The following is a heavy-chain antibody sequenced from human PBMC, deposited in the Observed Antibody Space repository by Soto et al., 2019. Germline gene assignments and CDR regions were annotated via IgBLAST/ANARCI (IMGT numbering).Heavy chain of an antibody. J-gene: IGHJ4*02. V-gene: IGHV3-23*01. D-gene: IGHD6-19*01. CDR3: AKAKGGSVYEMDG. CDR2: ISGSGGST. Sequence: EVQLLESGGGLVQPGGSLRLSCAASGFTFSNYAVTWVRQAPGKGLEWVSTISGSGGSTYYADSVKGRFTISRDNSKNALYLQVTSLRAADTAVCSCAKAKGGSVYEMDGWGQGTLVSVS. CDR1: GFTFSNYA.